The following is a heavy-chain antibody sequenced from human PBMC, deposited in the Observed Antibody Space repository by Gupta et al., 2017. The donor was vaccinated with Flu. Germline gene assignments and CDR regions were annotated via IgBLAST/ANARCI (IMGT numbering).Heavy chain of an antibody. CDR1: GGSICDASHY. CDR3: PRRIKGGKNLDSCVQVTLFLVSAALPTRNKLFQ. V-gene: IGHV4-39*01. D-gene: IGHD1-26*01. Sequence: QLQLQESGPGLVKPAETLSLICTVTGGSICDASHYWGWIRQPPGKGLEWIGNVGYRGNTVDNPSPKTRVPIYVDTPKNLLYLTLSYVDEAEMNFYNWPRRIKGGKNLDSCVQVTLFLVSAALPTRNKLFQ. CDR2: VGYRGNT. J-gene: IGHJ1*01.